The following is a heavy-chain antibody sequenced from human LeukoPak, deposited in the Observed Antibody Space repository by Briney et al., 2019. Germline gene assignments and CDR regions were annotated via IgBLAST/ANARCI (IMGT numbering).Heavy chain of an antibody. J-gene: IGHJ6*03. D-gene: IGHD1-26*01. CDR2: ISAYNGNT. CDR1: GGTFSSYA. Sequence: ASVKVSCKASGGTFSSYAISWVRQAPGQGLEWMGWISAYNGNTNYAQNLQGRVTMTTDTSTSTAYMDLRSLRSDDTAVYYCVRVWELRAYYHYYYMDVWGEGTTVTISS. CDR3: VRVWELRAYYHYYYMDV. V-gene: IGHV1-18*01.